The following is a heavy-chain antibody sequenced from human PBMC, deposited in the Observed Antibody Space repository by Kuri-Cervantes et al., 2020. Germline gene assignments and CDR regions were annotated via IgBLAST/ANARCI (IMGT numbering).Heavy chain of an antibody. D-gene: IGHD1-26*01. Sequence: SVKVSCKASGGTFSSYAISWVRQAPGQGLEWMGGIIPIFGTANYAQKFQGRVTITTDESTNTAYMELSSLRSEDTAVYYCARTTILATIDYYYYYMDVWGKGTTVTVS. CDR3: ARTTILATIDYYYYYMDV. J-gene: IGHJ6*03. CDR2: IIPIFGTA. CDR1: GGTFSSYA. V-gene: IGHV1-69*05.